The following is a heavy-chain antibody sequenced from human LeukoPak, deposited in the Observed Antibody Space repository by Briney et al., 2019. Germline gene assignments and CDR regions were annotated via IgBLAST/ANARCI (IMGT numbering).Heavy chain of an antibody. CDR3: ARDWFIAAAGHYYYYYMDV. CDR1: GYTFTCYY. J-gene: IGHJ6*03. Sequence: ASVKVSCKASGYTFTCYYMHWVRQAPGQGLEWMGWINPNSGGTNYAQKFQGRVTMTRDTSISTAYMELSRLRSDDTAVYYCARDWFIAAAGHYYYYYMDVWGKGTTVTVSS. V-gene: IGHV1-2*02. D-gene: IGHD6-13*01. CDR2: INPNSGGT.